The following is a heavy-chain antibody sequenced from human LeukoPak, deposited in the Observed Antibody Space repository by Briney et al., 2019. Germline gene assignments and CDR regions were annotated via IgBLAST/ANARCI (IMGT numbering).Heavy chain of an antibody. CDR1: GGSLSGYY. CDR2: INRSGSP. V-gene: IGHV4-34*01. D-gene: IGHD4-17*01. J-gene: IGHJ4*02. CDR3: AKGSIYGDYVKY. Sequence: SETLSLTCAVFGGSLSGYYWSWIRQPPGKGLEWIAEINRSGSPNYNPSLKSRVTISVDTSKNQFSLKLSSVTAADTAVYYCAKGSIYGDYVKYWGQGTLVTVSS.